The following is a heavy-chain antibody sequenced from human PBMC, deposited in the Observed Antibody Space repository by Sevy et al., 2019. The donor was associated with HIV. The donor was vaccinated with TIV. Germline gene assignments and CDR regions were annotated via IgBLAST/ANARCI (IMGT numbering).Heavy chain of an antibody. J-gene: IGHJ6*02. CDR3: ARDRGLHYGGSSVGGTAVEKNPSLTYYYYGMDV. V-gene: IGHV3-21*01. CDR1: GFTFSSYS. CDR2: ISSSSSYI. Sequence: GGSLRLSCAASGFTFSSYSMNWVRQAPGKGLEWVSSISSSSSYIYYADSVKGRFTISRDNAKNSLYLQMNSLRAEDTAVDYWARDRGLHYGGSSVGGTAVEKNPSLTYYYYGMDVWGQGTTVTVSS. D-gene: IGHD4-17*01.